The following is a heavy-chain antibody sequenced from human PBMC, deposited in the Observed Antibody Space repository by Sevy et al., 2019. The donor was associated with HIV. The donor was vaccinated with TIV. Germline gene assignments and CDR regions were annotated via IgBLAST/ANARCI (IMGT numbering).Heavy chain of an antibody. CDR2: IHSSGTT. D-gene: IGHD5-12*01. V-gene: IGHV4-59*01. CDR3: TRAPPVRSGDDSLNWFDP. J-gene: IGHJ5*02. CDR1: SGSISSYY. Sequence: SETLSLTCTVSSGSISSYYWSWIRQPPGKGLEYIGYIHSSGTTSYNPSLKSRVTISVDTSKNQFSLNLSSVTAADTAVYYCTRAPPVRSGDDSLNWFDPWGQGTLVTVSS.